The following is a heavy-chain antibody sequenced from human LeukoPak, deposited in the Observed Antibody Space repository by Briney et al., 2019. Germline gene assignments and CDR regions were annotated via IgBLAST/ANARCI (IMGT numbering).Heavy chain of an antibody. D-gene: IGHD1-26*01. CDR2: IKPDGSEK. J-gene: IGHJ5*02. V-gene: IGHV3-7*01. CDR1: GFTFRSFW. CDR3: VRGGQRFDP. Sequence: GGSLRLSCAASGFTFRSFWMSWVRQAPGKGPEWVANIKPDGSEKFYVDSVKGRFTISRDNANNSLSLEMNTLRAEDTGVYYCVRGGQRFDPWGQGTLVTVSS.